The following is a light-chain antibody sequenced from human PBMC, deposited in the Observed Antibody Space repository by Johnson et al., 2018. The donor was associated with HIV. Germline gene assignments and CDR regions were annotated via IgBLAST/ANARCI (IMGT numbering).Light chain of an antibody. CDR3: GTWDNSLSAGGV. CDR2: EDN. Sequence: QSALTQPPSVSAAPGQKVTISCSGSSSDMGNYAVSWYQQLPGTAPKLLIYEDNKRPSGIPDRFYGSKSGTSATLGITGLQTGDEADYYCGTWDNSLSAGGVFGTGTKVTVL. V-gene: IGLV1-51*02. CDR1: SSDMGNYA. J-gene: IGLJ1*01.